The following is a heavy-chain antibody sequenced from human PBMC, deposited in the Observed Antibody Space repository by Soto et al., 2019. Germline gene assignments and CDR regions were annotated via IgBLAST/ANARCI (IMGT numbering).Heavy chain of an antibody. D-gene: IGHD5-18*01. CDR3: TRENIENSDGLYDAFDI. CDR1: GYTFTDYY. Sequence: GASVKVSCKTSGYTFTDYYTHWVLQAPGQGLEWMGWMNPKSGGAYVAQKFQGRVTLTRDTSIGTAYIEVNSLTSDDTAVYFCTRENIENSDGLYDAFDIWGQGTTVTVSS. V-gene: IGHV1-2*02. CDR2: MNPKSGGA. J-gene: IGHJ3*02.